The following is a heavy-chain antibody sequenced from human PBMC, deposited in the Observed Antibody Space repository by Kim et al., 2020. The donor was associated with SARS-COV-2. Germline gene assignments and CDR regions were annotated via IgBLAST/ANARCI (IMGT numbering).Heavy chain of an antibody. V-gene: IGHV4-61*02. CDR1: GGSISSGSYY. J-gene: IGHJ4*02. CDR3: ARGPRGGGPFY. D-gene: IGHD2-15*01. CDR2: IYTSGST. Sequence: SETLSLTCTVSGGSISSGSYYWSWIRQPAGKGLECIGRIYTSGSTNYNPSLKSRVTISVDTSKNQFSLKLSSVTAADTAVYYCARGPRGGGPFYWGQGTLVTVSS.